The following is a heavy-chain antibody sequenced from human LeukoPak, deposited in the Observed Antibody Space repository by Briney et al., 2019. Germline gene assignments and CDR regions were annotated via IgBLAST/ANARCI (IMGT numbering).Heavy chain of an antibody. J-gene: IGHJ4*02. CDR1: GFAFTTFA. V-gene: IGHV3-30*18. CDR3: VKPSGSYDNFDS. CDR2: ISRDGNNQ. D-gene: IGHD1-26*01. Sequence: PGGSLRLSCAASGFAFTTFAMHWVRQAPGKGLEWLAFISRDGNNQNSIDSVKGRFTVSRDNSKNTLSLQMNSLRVEDAAVYFCVKPSGSYDNFDSWGQGTLVTVSS.